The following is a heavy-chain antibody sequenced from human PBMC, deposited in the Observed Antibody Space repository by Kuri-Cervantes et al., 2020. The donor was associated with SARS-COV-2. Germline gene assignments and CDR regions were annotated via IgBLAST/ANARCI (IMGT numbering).Heavy chain of an antibody. CDR1: GGSISSGGYY. D-gene: IGHD6-6*01. CDR2: IYHSGST. CDR3: ARHALEYSSSPTDFQH. Sequence: LRLSCTVSGGSISSGGYYWSWIRQPPGKGLEWIGYIYHSGSTYYNPSLKSRVTISVDRSKNQFSLKLSSVTAADTAVYYCARHALEYSSSPTDFQHWGQGTLVTVSS. V-gene: IGHV4-30-2*01. J-gene: IGHJ1*01.